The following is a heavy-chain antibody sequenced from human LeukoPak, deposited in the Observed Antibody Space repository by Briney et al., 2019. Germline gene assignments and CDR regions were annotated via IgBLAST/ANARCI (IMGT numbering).Heavy chain of an antibody. J-gene: IGHJ4*02. Sequence: RPSETLSLTCTVSGGSITSGIYYWTWIRQPAGKGLEWIGRIYTSGSTNYNPSLKSRVTMSVDTSKNQFSLKLSSVTAADTAVYYCARVARYCSSTSCYTNFDYWGQGTLVTVSS. CDR3: ARVARYCSSTSCYTNFDY. CDR1: GGSITSGIYY. CDR2: IYTSGST. V-gene: IGHV4-61*02. D-gene: IGHD2-2*02.